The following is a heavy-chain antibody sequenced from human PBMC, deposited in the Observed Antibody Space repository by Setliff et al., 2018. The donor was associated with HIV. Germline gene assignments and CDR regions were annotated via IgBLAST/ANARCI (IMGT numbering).Heavy chain of an antibody. CDR2: INPSGGNT. CDR1: GYTFTSYY. Sequence: ASVKVSCKASGYTFTSYYMHWVRQAPGQGLEWMGIINPSGGNTNYAQKLQGRVTITTDESTSTAYMELSSLRSEDTAVYYCASRIQLWSSEYYFDYWGQGTLVTVPQ. CDR3: ASRIQLWSSEYYFDY. D-gene: IGHD5-18*01. V-gene: IGHV1-46*01. J-gene: IGHJ4*02.